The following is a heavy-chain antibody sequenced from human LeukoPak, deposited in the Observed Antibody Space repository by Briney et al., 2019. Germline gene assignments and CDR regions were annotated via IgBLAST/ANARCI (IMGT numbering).Heavy chain of an antibody. Sequence: GSSVKVSCKASGYTFTSYGISWVRQAPGQGLEWMGWISAYNGNTNYAQKLQGRVTMTTDTSTSTAYMELRSLRSDDTAVYYCARDGMSSSWYPNWFDPWGQGTLVTVSS. CDR2: ISAYNGNT. D-gene: IGHD6-13*01. CDR1: GYTFTSYG. CDR3: ARDGMSSSWYPNWFDP. J-gene: IGHJ5*02. V-gene: IGHV1-18*01.